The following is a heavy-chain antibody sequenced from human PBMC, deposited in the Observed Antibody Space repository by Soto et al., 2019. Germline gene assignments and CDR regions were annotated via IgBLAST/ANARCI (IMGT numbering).Heavy chain of an antibody. CDR2: IIPIFGTA. D-gene: IGHD6-6*01. CDR3: ARGTSIAARRRAYYFDY. Sequence: ASVKVSCKASGGTFSSYAISWVRQAPGQGLEWMGGIIPIFGTANYAQKFQGRVTITADKSTSTAYMELSSLRSEDTAVYYCARGTSIAARRRAYYFDYWGQGTLVTVSS. CDR1: GGTFSSYA. V-gene: IGHV1-69*06. J-gene: IGHJ4*02.